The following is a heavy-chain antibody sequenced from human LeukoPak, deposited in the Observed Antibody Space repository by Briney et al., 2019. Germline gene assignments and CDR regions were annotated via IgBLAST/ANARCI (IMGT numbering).Heavy chain of an antibody. CDR3: ARVVTSSGWYEDS. D-gene: IGHD6-19*01. CDR1: GFTFSSYV. J-gene: IGHJ4*02. Sequence: GGSLRLSCAASGFTFSSYVMSWVRQAPGKGLEWVSAITGSGSSTYYADSVKGRFTISRDNSKNTLYLQMNSLRAEDTAVYYCARVVTSSGWYEDSWGQGTLVTVSS. V-gene: IGHV3-23*01. CDR2: ITGSGSST.